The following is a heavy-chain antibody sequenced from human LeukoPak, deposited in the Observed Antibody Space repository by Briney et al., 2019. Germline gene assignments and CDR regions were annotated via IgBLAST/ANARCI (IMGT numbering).Heavy chain of an antibody. D-gene: IGHD5-18*01. V-gene: IGHV4-34*01. CDR1: GGSFSGYY. CDR3: ARETQSYGHHHNWFDP. J-gene: IGHJ5*02. CDR2: INHSGST. Sequence: PSETLSLTCAVYGGSFSGYYWSWLRQPPGKGLEWIGEINHSGSTNYNPSLKSRVTISVDTSKNQFSLKLSSVTAADTAVYYCARETQSYGHHHNWFDPWGQGTLVTVSS.